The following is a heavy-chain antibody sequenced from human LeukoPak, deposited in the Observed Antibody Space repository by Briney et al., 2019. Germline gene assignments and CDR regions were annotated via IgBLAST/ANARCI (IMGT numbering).Heavy chain of an antibody. Sequence: GGSLRLSCAASGFTFSSYAMSWVRQAPGKGLEWVSAISGSGGSTYYAHSVKGRFTISRDNSKNTLYLQMNSLRAEDTAVYYCAKARGYSGYDYSYMDYWGQGTLVTVSS. J-gene: IGHJ4*02. V-gene: IGHV3-23*01. D-gene: IGHD5-12*01. CDR2: ISGSGGST. CDR1: GFTFSSYA. CDR3: AKARGYSGYDYSYMDY.